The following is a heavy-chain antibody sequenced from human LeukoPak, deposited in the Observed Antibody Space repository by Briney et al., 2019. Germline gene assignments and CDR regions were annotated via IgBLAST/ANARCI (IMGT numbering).Heavy chain of an antibody. D-gene: IGHD2-8*01. Sequence: SETLSLTCTVSGGSISSSSYYWGWIRQPPGKGLEWIGSIYYSGSTYYNPSLRSRVTISVDTSKNQFSLKLSSVTAADTAVYYCARAFRMYALHNWFDPWGQGTLVTVSS. CDR1: GGSISSSSYY. CDR3: ARAFRMYALHNWFDP. J-gene: IGHJ5*02. CDR2: IYYSGST. V-gene: IGHV4-39*07.